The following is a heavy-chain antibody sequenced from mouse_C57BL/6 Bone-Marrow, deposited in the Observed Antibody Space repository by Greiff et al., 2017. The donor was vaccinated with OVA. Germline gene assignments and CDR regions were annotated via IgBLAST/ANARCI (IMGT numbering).Heavy chain of an antibody. CDR2: ISSGGSYT. CDR1: GFTFSDYY. J-gene: IGHJ3*01. CDR3: ARRSTGAY. V-gene: IGHV5-6*03. D-gene: IGHD4-1*01. Sequence: EVKLVESGGGLVQPGGSLKLSCAASGFTFSDYYMYWVRQTPDKRLEWVATISSGGSYTYYPDSVKGRFTISRDNAKNTLYLQMSSLKSEDTAMYYCARRSTGAYWGQGTLVTVSA.